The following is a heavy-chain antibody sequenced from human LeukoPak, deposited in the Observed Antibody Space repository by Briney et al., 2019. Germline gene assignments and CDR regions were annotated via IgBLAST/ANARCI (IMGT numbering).Heavy chain of an antibody. J-gene: IGHJ4*02. V-gene: IGHV3-23*01. CDR3: AKGHGDASGYYYFDS. CDR1: GFIFNNYG. D-gene: IGHD3-22*01. Sequence: GGSLRLSCAASGFIFNNYGMSWVRQAPGKGLEWVSAIRGNADTTYYADSVKGRFTIFRDNYNNMLYLQMNSLRVEDTAVYYCAKGHGDASGYYYFDSWGQGTLVTVSS. CDR2: IRGNADTT.